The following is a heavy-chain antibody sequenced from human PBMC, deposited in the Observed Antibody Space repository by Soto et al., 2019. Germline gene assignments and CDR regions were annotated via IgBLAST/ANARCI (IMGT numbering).Heavy chain of an antibody. V-gene: IGHV4-39*01. D-gene: IGHD3-9*01. CDR2: IYYSGST. CDR1: GGSISSSSYY. J-gene: IGHJ3*02. CDR3: ARLGAYDILTGRQFDAFDI. Sequence: QLQLQESGPGLVKPSETLSLTCTVSGGSISSSSYYWGWIRQPPGKGLEWIGYIYYSGSTYYNPSLKSRVTISVDTSKSHFSLKLSSVTAADTAVYYCARLGAYDILTGRQFDAFDIWGQGTMVTVSS.